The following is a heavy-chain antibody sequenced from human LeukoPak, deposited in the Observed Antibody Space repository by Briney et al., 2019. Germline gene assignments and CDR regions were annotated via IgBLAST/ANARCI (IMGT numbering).Heavy chain of an antibody. D-gene: IGHD3-16*01. CDR2: ISTSGSTI. CDR1: GFSLSNDE. Sequence: PGGSLRLSCSASGFSLSNDEMNRVRQAPGRVQEWVSYISTSGSTIYYADSVKGRFTISRDNAKNSLYLQMNSLRAEDTAVYYCARDQMGGWGQGTLVTVSS. J-gene: IGHJ4*02. V-gene: IGHV3-48*03. CDR3: ARDQMGG.